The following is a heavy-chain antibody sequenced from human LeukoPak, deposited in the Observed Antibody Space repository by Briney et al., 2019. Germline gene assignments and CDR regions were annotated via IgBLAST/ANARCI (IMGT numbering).Heavy chain of an antibody. CDR3: AKTYYYDSSGYNWFDP. D-gene: IGHD3-22*01. J-gene: IGHJ5*02. V-gene: IGHV4-39*01. CDR2: IYYSGST. Sequence: SETLSLTCTVSGGSISSSSYYWGWIRQPPGKGLEWIGSIYYSGSTYYNPSLKSRVTISVDTSKNQFSLKLSSVTAADTAVYYCAKTYYYDSSGYNWFDPWGQGTLVTVSS. CDR1: GGSISSSSYY.